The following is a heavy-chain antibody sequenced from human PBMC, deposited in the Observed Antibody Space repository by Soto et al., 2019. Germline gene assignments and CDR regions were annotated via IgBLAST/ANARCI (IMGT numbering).Heavy chain of an antibody. CDR1: GFTFSNYG. CDR3: ARDVRVSGYYRSRPRLGMDV. Sequence: EVQLLESGGGLVQPGGSLRLSCAVSGFTFSNYGMSWVRQAPGKGLEWVSAASGSGDTTYYADSVKGRFTISRDNSKNTLYVQMNSLRAEDTAIYYCARDVRVSGYYRSRPRLGMDVWGQGTTVTVSS. V-gene: IGHV3-23*01. D-gene: IGHD3-22*01. J-gene: IGHJ6*02. CDR2: ASGSGDTT.